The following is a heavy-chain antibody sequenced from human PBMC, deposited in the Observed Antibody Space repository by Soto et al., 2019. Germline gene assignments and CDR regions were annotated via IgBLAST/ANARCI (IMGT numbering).Heavy chain of an antibody. Sequence: ASVKVSCKASGYTFTSYDINWVRQATGQGREWMGWMNPNSGNTGYAQKFQGRVTMTRNTSISTAYMELSSLRSEDTAVYYCARATVTTRGVYYYGMDVWVQGXTVTVSS. J-gene: IGHJ6*02. V-gene: IGHV1-8*01. CDR1: GYTFTSYD. CDR2: MNPNSGNT. D-gene: IGHD4-4*01. CDR3: ARATVTTRGVYYYGMDV.